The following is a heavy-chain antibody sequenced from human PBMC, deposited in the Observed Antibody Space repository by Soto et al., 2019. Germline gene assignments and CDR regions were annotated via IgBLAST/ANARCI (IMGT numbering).Heavy chain of an antibody. CDR1: GDSITSPHSY. J-gene: IGHJ4*02. V-gene: IGHV4-30-4*01. CDR3: AREPQQNHATSTWNGESDS. D-gene: IGHD2-15*01. Sequence: PSETLSLTCTVSGDSITSPHSYWTWVRQPPGKGLDWVGYIYYTGNNFYNPALQSRIAMSVDPSTNQFSLNLASVTAADTAVYYCAREPQQNHATSTWNGESDSFGEGTRFTVAA. CDR2: IYYTGNN.